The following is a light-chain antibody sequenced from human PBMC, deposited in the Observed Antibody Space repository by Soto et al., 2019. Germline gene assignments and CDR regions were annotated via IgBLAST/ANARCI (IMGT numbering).Light chain of an antibody. V-gene: IGKV3-15*01. Sequence: EIVMTQSPATLSVSPGERATLSCRASQSVSSNLAWYQQKPGQAPRLLIYGASTRATGIPARFSGSGSGTEFTLTISSLQSEDFATYYCQQYDSYMGTFGQGTKVDIK. CDR1: QSVSSN. CDR2: GAS. J-gene: IGKJ1*01. CDR3: QQYDSYMGT.